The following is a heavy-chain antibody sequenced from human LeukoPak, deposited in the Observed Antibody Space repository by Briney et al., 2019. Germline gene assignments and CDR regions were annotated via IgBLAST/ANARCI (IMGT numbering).Heavy chain of an antibody. J-gene: IGHJ6*03. CDR1: GYTFTSNY. V-gene: IGHV1-46*01. CDR3: ARVVYYYYMDV. Sequence: ASVKVSCKAFGYTFTSNYMHWVRQAPGQGPEWMGVISPSGGSTTYAQKFQGRVTLTRDMSTSTDYLELSSLRSEDTAVYYCARVVYYYYMDVWGKGTTVTVSS. CDR2: ISPSGGST.